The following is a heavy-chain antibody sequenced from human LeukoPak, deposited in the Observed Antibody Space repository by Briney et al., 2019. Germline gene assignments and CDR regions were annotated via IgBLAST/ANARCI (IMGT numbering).Heavy chain of an antibody. D-gene: IGHD3-3*01. CDR2: TNRDGSST. CDR3: ARDSVEWYIFDY. V-gene: IGHV3-74*01. J-gene: IGHJ4*02. CDR1: GFTFSSYW. Sequence: GGSLRLSCAASGFTFSSYWMHWVRHAPGKGPVWVARTNRDGSSTAYADSVKGRFTISKDNAKNTLRLLMNSLRAEDTAVYYCARDSVEWYIFDYWGQGTLVTVSS.